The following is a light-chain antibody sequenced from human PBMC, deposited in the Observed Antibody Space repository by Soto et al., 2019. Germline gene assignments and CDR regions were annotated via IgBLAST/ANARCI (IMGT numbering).Light chain of an antibody. CDR1: SSDVGGYNY. CDR2: DVS. Sequence: QSALTQPASVSGSPGQSITISCTGTSSDVGGYNYVSWYQHHPGKAPKLMIYDVSNRPSGVSNRFSGSKSGNTASLTISGLQAEDEADYYCCSYTSSSTRVFGGGTKLTVL. V-gene: IGLV2-14*03. J-gene: IGLJ2*01. CDR3: CSYTSSSTRV.